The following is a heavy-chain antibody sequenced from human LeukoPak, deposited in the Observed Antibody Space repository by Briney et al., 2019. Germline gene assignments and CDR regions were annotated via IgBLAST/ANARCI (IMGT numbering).Heavy chain of an antibody. D-gene: IGHD5-24*01. CDR2: ISSSSSYI. CDR3: ARDGGYNWGYDY. CDR1: GFTFSSYS. V-gene: IGHV3-21*01. J-gene: IGHJ4*02. Sequence: PGGSLRLSCAASGFTFSSYSMNWVRQAPGKGLEWVSSISSSSSYIYYADSVKGRFTISRDNAKNSLYLQVNSLRAEDTAVYYCARDGGYNWGYDYWGQGTLVTVSS.